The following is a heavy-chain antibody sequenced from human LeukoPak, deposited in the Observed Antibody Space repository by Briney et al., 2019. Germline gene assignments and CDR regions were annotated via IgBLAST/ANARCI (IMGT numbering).Heavy chain of an antibody. Sequence: PGRSRRLSCAASGFTFSSYGMHWIRQAPGKGLEWVAVIWYDGSNKYYADSVKGRFTISRDNSKNTLYLQMNSLRAEDTAVYYCARDILMFSGSYYTYYYYGMDVWGQGTTVTVSS. J-gene: IGHJ6*02. V-gene: IGHV3-33*01. CDR3: ARDILMFSGSYYTYYYYGMDV. D-gene: IGHD3-10*01. CDR1: GFTFSSYG. CDR2: IWYDGSNK.